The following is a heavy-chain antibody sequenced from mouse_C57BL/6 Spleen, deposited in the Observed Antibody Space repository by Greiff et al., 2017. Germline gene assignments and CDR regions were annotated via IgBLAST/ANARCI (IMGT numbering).Heavy chain of an antibody. CDR1: GFSLTSYG. Sequence: VQLQQSGPGLVQPSQRLSITCTVSGFSLTSYGVHWVRQSPGTGLEWLGVIWSGGSTDYNEAFIYSLSISKDNSKSQVFFKRNILQAYDTAIYYCARECTVVATDAMDYWGQGTSVTVSS. V-gene: IGHV2-2*01. CDR2: IWSGGST. D-gene: IGHD1-1*01. J-gene: IGHJ4*01. CDR3: ARECTVVATDAMDY.